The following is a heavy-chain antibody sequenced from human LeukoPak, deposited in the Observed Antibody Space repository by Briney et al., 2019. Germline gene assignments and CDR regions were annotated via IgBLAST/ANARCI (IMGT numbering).Heavy chain of an antibody. V-gene: IGHV4-34*01. CDR1: GGSFSGYY. CDR2: INHSGST. J-gene: IGHJ4*02. Sequence: PSETLSLTCAVYGGSFSGYYWSWIRQPPGKGLEWIGEINHSGSTNYNPSLKSRVTISVDTSKNQFSLKLSSVTAADTAVYYCVRAFYGPHFDYWGQGTLVTVSS. CDR3: VRAFYGPHFDY. D-gene: IGHD4-17*01.